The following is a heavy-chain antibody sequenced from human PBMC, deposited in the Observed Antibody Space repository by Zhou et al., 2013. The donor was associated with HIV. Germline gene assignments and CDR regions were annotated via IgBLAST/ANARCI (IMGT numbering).Heavy chain of an antibody. CDR3: ARAGVNNWYFDL. D-gene: IGHD6-13*01. J-gene: IGHJ2*01. Sequence: QVQLVQSGAEVKKPGSSVKVSCKASGGTFSSYAISWVRQAPGQGLEWMGRIIPILGIANYAQKFQGRVTITADKSTSTAYMELSSLRSEDTAVYYCARAGVNNWYFDLWGRGTLVTVSS. V-gene: IGHV1-69*04. CDR2: IIPILGIA. CDR1: GGTFSSYA.